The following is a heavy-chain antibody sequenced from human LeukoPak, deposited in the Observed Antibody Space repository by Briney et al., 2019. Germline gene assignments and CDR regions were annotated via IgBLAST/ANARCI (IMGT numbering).Heavy chain of an antibody. V-gene: IGHV3-49*04. D-gene: IGHD3-22*01. CDR3: TRVNYCDSSSFYYGSFDY. J-gene: IGHJ4*02. CDR2: IRSKAYGGKP. CDR1: GFNFCAHE. Sequence: GGSLRLSCTASGFNFCAHEMSWVRQAPGKGLEWVGFIRSKAYGGKPDYAASVKGRFTIARDDSESIAYLQMDSLKTEDTAVYYCTRVNYCDSSSFYYGSFDYWGQGTLVTVSS.